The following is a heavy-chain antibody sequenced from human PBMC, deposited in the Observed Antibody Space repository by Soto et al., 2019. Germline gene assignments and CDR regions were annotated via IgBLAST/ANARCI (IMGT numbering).Heavy chain of an antibody. Sequence: QVQLVESGGGVVQPGRSLRLSCAASGFTFSSDAMYWVRQAPGKGLEWVAVISYDGNNKYYADSVKGRFTISRDNSKNXXYXQXTSLRDEDTAVYSCARAGCDGGSCYTLVGLRHGMDVWGQGTTVTVSS. J-gene: IGHJ6*02. CDR1: GFTFSSDA. CDR2: ISYDGNNK. D-gene: IGHD2-15*01. CDR3: ARAGCDGGSCYTLVGLRHGMDV. V-gene: IGHV3-30-3*01.